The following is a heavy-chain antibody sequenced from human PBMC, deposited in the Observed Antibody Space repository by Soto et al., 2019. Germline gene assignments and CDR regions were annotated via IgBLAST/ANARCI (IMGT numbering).Heavy chain of an antibody. CDR3: ARRPVYISNAGVFSY. J-gene: IGHJ4*02. Sequence: SETLSLTCTVSGGSISSYYWSWIRQPPGKGLEWIGYIYYTGSTNYNPSLKSRVTISVDTSKNQFSLKLTSVTAADPAVYYCARRPVYISNAGVFSYWGLGTLVNVSS. V-gene: IGHV4-59*12. CDR1: GGSISSYY. D-gene: IGHD2-8*01. CDR2: IYYTGST.